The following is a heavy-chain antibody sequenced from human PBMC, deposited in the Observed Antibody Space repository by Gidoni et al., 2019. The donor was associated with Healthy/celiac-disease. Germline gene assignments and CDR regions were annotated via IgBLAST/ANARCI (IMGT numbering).Heavy chain of an antibody. Sequence: QVQLVQSGAEVKKPGASVKVSCKASGYTFTSYGISWVRQAPGQGLEWMGWISAYNGNTSYAQKLQGRVTMTTDTSTSTAYMELRSLRPDDTAVYYCAREGPISGYYYGKGGYFDYWGQGTLVTVSS. CDR3: AREGPISGYYYGKGGYFDY. CDR2: ISAYNGNT. D-gene: IGHD3-22*01. J-gene: IGHJ4*02. CDR1: GYTFTSYG. V-gene: IGHV1-18*04.